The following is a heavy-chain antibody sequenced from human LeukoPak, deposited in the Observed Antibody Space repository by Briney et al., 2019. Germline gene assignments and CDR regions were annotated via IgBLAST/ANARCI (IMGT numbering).Heavy chain of an antibody. D-gene: IGHD5-12*01. CDR1: GFTFSSYA. CDR3: AKSARDGYNFDY. CDR2: ISYDGSNK. J-gene: IGHJ4*02. V-gene: IGHV3-30*18. Sequence: GGSLRLSCAASGFTFSSYAMSWVRQAPGKGLEWVAVISYDGSNKYYADSVKGRFTISRDNSKNTLYLQMNSLRAEDTAVYYCAKSARDGYNFDYWGQGTLVTVSS.